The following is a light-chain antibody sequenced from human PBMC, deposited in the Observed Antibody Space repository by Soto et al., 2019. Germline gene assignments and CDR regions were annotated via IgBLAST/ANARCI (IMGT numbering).Light chain of an antibody. Sequence: AIRMTQSPSSLSASTGDRVTICCRASQGISSYLAWYQKKPGKAPKLLIYAASTLQSGVPSRFSGSGSGTDLTLTISCLQSEDFATYYCQQYYSYPRAFGQGTKVVIK. CDR1: QGISSY. J-gene: IGKJ1*01. CDR3: QQYYSYPRA. CDR2: AAS. V-gene: IGKV1-8*01.